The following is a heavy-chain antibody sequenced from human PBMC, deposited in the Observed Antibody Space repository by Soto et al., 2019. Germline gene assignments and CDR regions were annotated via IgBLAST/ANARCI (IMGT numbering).Heavy chain of an antibody. CDR3: ARDSSASATSYWFDY. CDR2: INPNGGGT. Sequence: SVKVSCKASGYKFINHYIHWVRQAPGVGLEWMGIINPNGGGTDYAQKFQGRVTMTTDTYASTVHMELSSLRSEDTAVYLCARDSSASATSYWFDYWGQGTLVTVSA. V-gene: IGHV1-46*01. D-gene: IGHD3-10*01. CDR1: GYKFINHY. J-gene: IGHJ4*02.